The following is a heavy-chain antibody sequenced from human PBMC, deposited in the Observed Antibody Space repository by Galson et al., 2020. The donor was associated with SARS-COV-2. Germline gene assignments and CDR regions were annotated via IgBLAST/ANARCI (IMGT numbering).Heavy chain of an antibody. J-gene: IGHJ4*02. D-gene: IGHD6-13*01. CDR2: ISSSSSYI. Sequence: GESLKISCAASGFTFSSYSMNWVRQAPGKGLEWDSSISSSSSYIYYADSVKGRFTISRDNAKNSLYLQMNSLRAEDTAVYYCARAVLAAAGGFDYWGQGTLVTVSS. V-gene: IGHV3-21*01. CDR1: GFTFSSYS. CDR3: ARAVLAAAGGFDY.